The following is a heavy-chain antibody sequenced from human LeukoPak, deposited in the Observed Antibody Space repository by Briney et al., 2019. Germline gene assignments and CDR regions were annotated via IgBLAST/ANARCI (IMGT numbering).Heavy chain of an antibody. J-gene: IGHJ4*02. CDR1: GYTXTSYG. CDR3: ARDGGSYYDILTGYYGYYFDY. Sequence: ASVKVSCKASGYTXTSYGISLVRHAPGQGLEWMGWISAYNGNTNYAQKLQGRVTMTTDTSTSTAYMELRSLRSDHTAVYYCARDGGSYYDILTGYYGYYFDYWGQGTLVTVSS. V-gene: IGHV1-18*01. CDR2: ISAYNGNT. D-gene: IGHD3-9*01.